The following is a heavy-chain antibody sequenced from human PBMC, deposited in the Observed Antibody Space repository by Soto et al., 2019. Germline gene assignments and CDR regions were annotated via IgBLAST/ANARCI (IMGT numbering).Heavy chain of an antibody. CDR1: GGSISSSSNH. CDR2: IYYSENT. CDR3: ATHPPYGPLDH. J-gene: IGHJ4*02. D-gene: IGHD4-17*01. Sequence: QLQLQESGPGLVKPSETLSLTCTGSGGSISSSSNHWGWIRQPPGKGLEWIGNIYYSENTYYNPSLKSRVTISVDTSKNQFSLRLTSVTAADTAVYYCATHPPYGPLDHWGQGTLVTVSS. V-gene: IGHV4-39*01.